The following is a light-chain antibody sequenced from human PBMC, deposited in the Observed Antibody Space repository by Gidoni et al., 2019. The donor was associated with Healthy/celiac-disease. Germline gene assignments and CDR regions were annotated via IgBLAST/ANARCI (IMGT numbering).Light chain of an antibody. Sequence: EIVMTQSPATLSVSPGERATLSCRASQSVSSNLAWYQQKPGQAPRLLIYGASTRATGIPARFSGSGSGTEFTLTISSLQSEDFAVYYCQQYNNWPFMYTFGQGTKLVIK. CDR2: GAS. CDR1: QSVSSN. CDR3: QQYNNWPFMYT. J-gene: IGKJ2*01. V-gene: IGKV3-15*01.